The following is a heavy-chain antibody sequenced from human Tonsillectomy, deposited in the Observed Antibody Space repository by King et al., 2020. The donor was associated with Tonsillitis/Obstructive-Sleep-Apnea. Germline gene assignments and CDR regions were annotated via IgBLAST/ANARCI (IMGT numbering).Heavy chain of an antibody. CDR2: ISYDGRNQ. CDR1: GFTFNSYP. J-gene: IGHJ3*02. Sequence: VQLVESGGGVVQPGGSLRLSCAASGFTFNSYPMHWVRQAPGKGLEWVALISYDGRNQYYADSVKGRFTISRDNSKYTLFLQMNSLRAEDTAVFYCAKAPAARAFDIWGQGTMVTVSS. V-gene: IGHV3-30*04. D-gene: IGHD2-2*01. CDR3: AKAPAARAFDI.